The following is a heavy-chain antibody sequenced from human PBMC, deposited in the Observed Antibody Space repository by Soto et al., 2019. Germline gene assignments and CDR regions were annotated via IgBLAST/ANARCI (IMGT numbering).Heavy chain of an antibody. D-gene: IGHD6-6*01. Sequence: GGSLRLSCAASGFTFSSYGMHWVRQAPGKGLEWVAVIWYDGSNKYYADSVKGRFTISRDNSKNTLYLQMNSLRAEDTAVYYCARDPTQGPIAARADGPYGMDVWGQGTTVTVSS. CDR1: GFTFSSYG. V-gene: IGHV3-33*01. CDR2: IWYDGSNK. J-gene: IGHJ6*02. CDR3: ARDPTQGPIAARADGPYGMDV.